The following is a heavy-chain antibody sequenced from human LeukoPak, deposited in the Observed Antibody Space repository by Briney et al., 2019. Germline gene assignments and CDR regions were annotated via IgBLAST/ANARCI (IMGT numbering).Heavy chain of an antibody. V-gene: IGHV3-33*08. D-gene: IGHD1-1*01. Sequence: GGSLRLSCAASGFTFSSYGMHWVRQAPGKGLEWVAVIWYDGSNQFYTDSVKGRFTISRDDSKNTVYLQMNSLRAEDTAVYYCARWTNFHAFDIWGQGTLVTVSS. CDR1: GFTFSSYG. CDR2: IWYDGSNQ. J-gene: IGHJ3*02. CDR3: ARWTNFHAFDI.